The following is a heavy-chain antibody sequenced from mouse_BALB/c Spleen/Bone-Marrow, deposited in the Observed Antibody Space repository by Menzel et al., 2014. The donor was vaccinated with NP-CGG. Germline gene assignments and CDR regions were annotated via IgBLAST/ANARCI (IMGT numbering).Heavy chain of an antibody. V-gene: IGHV1-69*02. D-gene: IGHD1-2*01. Sequence: QVQLQQSGAELVKPGAPVKLSCKASGYTFXSYWMNWVKQRPGRGLEWIGRIDPSDSETHYNQKFKDKATLTVDKSSSTAYIQLSSLTSEDSAVYYCARQGYGYGFAYWGQGTLVTVSA. CDR3: ARQGYGYGFAY. J-gene: IGHJ3*01. CDR2: IDPSDSET. CDR1: GYTFXSYW.